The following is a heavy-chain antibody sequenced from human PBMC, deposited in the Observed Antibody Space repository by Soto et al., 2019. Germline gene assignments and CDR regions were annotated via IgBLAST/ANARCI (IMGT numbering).Heavy chain of an antibody. CDR3: ARDRYCTNGVCYTPNWFDP. V-gene: IGHV1-69*13. D-gene: IGHD2-8*01. J-gene: IGHJ5*02. CDR2: IIPIFGTA. CDR1: GGTFSSYA. Sequence: GASVKVSCKASGGTFSSYAISLVRQAPGQGLEWMGGIIPIFGTANYAQKFQGRVTITADESTSTAYMGLSSLRSEDTAVYYCARDRYCTNGVCYTPNWFDPWGQGTLVTVSS.